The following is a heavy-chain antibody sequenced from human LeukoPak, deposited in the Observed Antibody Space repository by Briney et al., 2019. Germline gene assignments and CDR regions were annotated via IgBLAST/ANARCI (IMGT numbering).Heavy chain of an antibody. V-gene: IGHV4-30-4*08. CDR2: IYYSGST. Sequence: SQTLSLTXTVSGGSISSGDYYWSWIRQPPGNGLERIGYIYYSGSTYYNPSLKSRVTISVDTSKNQFSLKLSSVTAADTAVYYCARSRVLRYFDWLFPFDYWGQGTLVTVSS. J-gene: IGHJ4*02. CDR3: ARSRVLRYFDWLFPFDY. CDR1: GGSISSGDYY. D-gene: IGHD3-9*01.